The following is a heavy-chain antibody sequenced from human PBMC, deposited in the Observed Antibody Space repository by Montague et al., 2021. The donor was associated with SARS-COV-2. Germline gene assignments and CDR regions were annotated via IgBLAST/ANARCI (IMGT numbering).Heavy chain of an antibody. CDR3: ARDVRYYDFWSGRAQTSPDS. CDR2: IYHSGST. CDR1: GYSISSGYY. D-gene: IGHD3-3*01. J-gene: IGHJ4*02. Sequence: SETLSLTCTVSGYSISSGYYRGCRRHPPGKRLEWFKSIYHSGSTXYNPPPKSRVIIVVDTTKNKFFLKLSAVTAADTAVYYCARDVRYYDFWSGRAQTSPDSWGQGTLVTVSS. V-gene: IGHV4-38-2*02.